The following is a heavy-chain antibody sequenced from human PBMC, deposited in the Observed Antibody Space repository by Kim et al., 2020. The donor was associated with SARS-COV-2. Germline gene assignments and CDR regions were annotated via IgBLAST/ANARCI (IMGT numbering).Heavy chain of an antibody. J-gene: IGHJ5*02. V-gene: IGHV5-51*01. D-gene: IGHD2-2*01. Sequence: SPSFQGQVTISVDKSISTAYLQWSSLKASDTAMYYCARRYCTGISCYADPWGQGTLVTVSS. CDR3: ARRYCTGISCYADP.